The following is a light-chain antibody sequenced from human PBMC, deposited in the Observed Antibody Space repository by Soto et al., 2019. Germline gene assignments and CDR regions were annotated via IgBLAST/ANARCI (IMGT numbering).Light chain of an antibody. CDR3: LQDYNSPKT. CDR1: QGITND. V-gene: IGKV1-6*01. Sequence: AIPMTQSPSSLSASVGDRVTVTCRASQGITNDLAWFQQKPGKAPKLLIYAASNLQSGVPSRFSGSGSGTDFPLTISNLQPEDSATYYCLQDYNSPKTFGPGTKVEIK. J-gene: IGKJ1*01. CDR2: AAS.